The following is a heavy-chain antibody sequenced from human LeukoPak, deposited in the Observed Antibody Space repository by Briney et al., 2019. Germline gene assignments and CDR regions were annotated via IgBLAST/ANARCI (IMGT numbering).Heavy chain of an antibody. V-gene: IGHV3-49*04. CDR1: GFTFGDYA. Sequence: GGSLRLSCTASGFTFGDYAMSWVRQAPGKGLEWVGFIRSKAYGGTTEYAASVKGRFTISRDDSKSIAYLQMNSLKTEDTAVYYCTRHLGLDIVVVPAATAFDIWGQGTMVTVSS. J-gene: IGHJ3*02. D-gene: IGHD2-2*03. CDR3: TRHLGLDIVVVPAATAFDI. CDR2: IRSKAYGGTT.